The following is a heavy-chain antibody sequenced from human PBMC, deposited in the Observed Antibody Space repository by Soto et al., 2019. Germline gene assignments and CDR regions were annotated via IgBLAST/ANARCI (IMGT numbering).Heavy chain of an antibody. J-gene: IGHJ5*02. CDR3: AREGCSRTSCSMYTWFDP. CDR1: GGSISSGDYY. D-gene: IGHD2-2*01. CDR2: IYYSGST. V-gene: IGHV4-30-4*01. Sequence: QVQLQESGPGLVKPSQTLSLTCTVSGGSISSGDYYWSWIRQPPGKGLEWIGYIYYSGSTYYNPSLKSRVTISVDTSKNRFSLKLSSVTAADTAVYYCAREGCSRTSCSMYTWFDPWGQGTLVTVSS.